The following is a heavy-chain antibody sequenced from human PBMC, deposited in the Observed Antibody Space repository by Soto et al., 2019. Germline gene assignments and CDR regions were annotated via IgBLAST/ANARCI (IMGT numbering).Heavy chain of an antibody. Sequence: PSETLSLTCTVSGGSISSSSYYWGWIRQPPGKGLEWIGSIYYSGSTYYNPSLKSRVTISVDTSKNQFSLKLSSVTAADTAVYNCARAPKDYDILTGRYARGNWFDPWGQGTPVTVSS. J-gene: IGHJ5*02. CDR3: ARAPKDYDILTGRYARGNWFDP. CDR2: IYYSGST. V-gene: IGHV4-39*07. CDR1: GGSISSSSYY. D-gene: IGHD3-9*01.